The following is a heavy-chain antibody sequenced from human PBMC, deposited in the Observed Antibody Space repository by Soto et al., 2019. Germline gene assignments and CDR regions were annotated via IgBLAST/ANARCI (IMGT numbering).Heavy chain of an antibody. Sequence: PGGSLRLSCTAAGFTFGDYNINWYRQTPGKGLEFVGFIRARADGGTTEYAASVKCRFTISRDDSKSVAYLQINSLKIEDTAMYYCARDWRAVNQDFDYWGQGT. CDR1: GFTFGDYN. J-gene: IGHJ4*02. CDR3: ARDWRAVNQDFDY. CDR2: IRARADGGTT. V-gene: IGHV3-49*03. D-gene: IGHD3-10*01.